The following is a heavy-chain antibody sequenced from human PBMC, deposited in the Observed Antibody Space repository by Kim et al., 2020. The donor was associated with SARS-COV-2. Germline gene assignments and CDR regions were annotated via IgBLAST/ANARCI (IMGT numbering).Heavy chain of an antibody. V-gene: IGHV3-30*02. CDR3: AKAKQQLVITEY. Sequence: YYAAAVRGRFTISRDKSKTTLYLQMNSLRAEDTAVYYCAKAKQQLVITEYWGQGNLVTVSS. D-gene: IGHD6-13*01. J-gene: IGHJ4*02.